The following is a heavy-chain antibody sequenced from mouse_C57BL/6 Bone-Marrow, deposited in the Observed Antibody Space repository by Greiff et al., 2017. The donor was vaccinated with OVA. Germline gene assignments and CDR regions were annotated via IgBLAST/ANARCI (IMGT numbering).Heavy chain of an antibody. D-gene: IGHD2-3*01. J-gene: IGHJ3*01. CDR1: GFTFSSYA. Sequence: DVMLVESGGGLVKPGGSLKLSCAASGFTFSSYAMSWVRQTPEKRLEWVATISDGGSYTYYPDNVKGRFTISRDNAKNNLYLQMSHLKSEDKAMDYCAREEGWLPFAYWGQGTLVTVSA. CDR2: ISDGGSYT. CDR3: AREEGWLPFAY. V-gene: IGHV5-4*01.